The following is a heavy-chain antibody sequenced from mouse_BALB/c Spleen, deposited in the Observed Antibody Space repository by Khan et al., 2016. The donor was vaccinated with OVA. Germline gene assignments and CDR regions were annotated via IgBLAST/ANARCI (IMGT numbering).Heavy chain of an antibody. Sequence: QVQLKQSGAELARPGASVKLSCKASGYTFTDYYINWVKQRTGQGLEWIGEISPGSGDTYYNEKFKGKATLTADKSSSTAYMQINCLTSEAPAVYFCARRNYFGYAFSYWGQGTLVTVSA. J-gene: IGHJ3*01. D-gene: IGHD1-2*01. CDR1: GYTFTDYY. CDR3: ARRNYFGYAFSY. V-gene: IGHV1-77*01. CDR2: ISPGSGDT.